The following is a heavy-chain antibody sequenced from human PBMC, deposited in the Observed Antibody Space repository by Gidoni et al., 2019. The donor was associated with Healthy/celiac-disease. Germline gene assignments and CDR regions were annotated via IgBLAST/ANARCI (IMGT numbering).Heavy chain of an antibody. V-gene: IGHV3-30*04. CDR1: GFTFCSYA. Sequence: QVQLVESGGGVVQPGRSLRLSCAASGFTFCSYAMHWVRQAPGKGLEWVAVISYDGSNKYYADSVKGRFTISRDNSKNTLYLQMNSLRAEDTAVYYCARTYYDFWSGYYSYYGMDVWGQGTTVTVSS. D-gene: IGHD3-3*01. CDR3: ARTYYDFWSGYYSYYGMDV. CDR2: ISYDGSNK. J-gene: IGHJ6*02.